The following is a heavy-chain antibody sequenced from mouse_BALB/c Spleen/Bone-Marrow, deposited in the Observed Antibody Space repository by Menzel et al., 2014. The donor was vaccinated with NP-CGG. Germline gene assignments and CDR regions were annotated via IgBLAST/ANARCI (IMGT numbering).Heavy chain of an antibody. CDR2: IKPSNGGT. Sequence: QVQLQQSGAELVKPGASVKLSCKASGYTFTSYYMYWVKQRPGQGLEWIGEIKPSNGGTNFNEKLKSKATLTVDKSPSTAYIQLSNQTSEDSAVCYCTLLLQSRYWGQGTLVTVSS. J-gene: IGHJ3*01. CDR1: GYTFTSYY. D-gene: IGHD1-1*01. V-gene: IGHV1S81*02. CDR3: TLLLQSRY.